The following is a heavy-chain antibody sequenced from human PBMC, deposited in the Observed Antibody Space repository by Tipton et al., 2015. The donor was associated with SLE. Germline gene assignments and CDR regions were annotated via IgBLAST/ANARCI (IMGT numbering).Heavy chain of an antibody. V-gene: IGHV1-2*02. CDR1: GYTFTGYY. D-gene: IGHD4-17*01. Sequence: QLVQSGAEVKKPGASVKVPCKASGYTFTGYYMHWVRQAPGQGLEWMGWINPNSGGTNYAQKFQGRVTMTRDTSISTAYMELSRLRSDDTAVYYCARVSFAYGDYNWFDPWGQGTLVTVSS. CDR2: INPNSGGT. J-gene: IGHJ5*02. CDR3: ARVSFAYGDYNWFDP.